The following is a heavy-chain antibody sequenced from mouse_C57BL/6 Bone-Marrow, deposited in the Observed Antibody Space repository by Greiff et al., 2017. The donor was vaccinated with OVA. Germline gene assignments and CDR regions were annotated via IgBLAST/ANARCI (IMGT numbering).Heavy chain of an antibody. V-gene: IGHV1-81*01. CDR3: ASVKTFRDY. J-gene: IGHJ2*01. CDR1: GYTFTSYG. CDR2: IYPRSGNT. Sequence: VQLQQSGAELARPGASVKLSCKASGYTFTSYGISWVKQRTGQGLEWIGEIYPRSGNTYYNEKFKGKATLTADKSSSTAYMELRSLTSEDSAVYFCASVKTFRDYWGQGTTLTVSS.